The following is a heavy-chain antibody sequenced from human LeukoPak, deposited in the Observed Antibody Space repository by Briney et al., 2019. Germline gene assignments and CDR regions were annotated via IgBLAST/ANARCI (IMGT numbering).Heavy chain of an antibody. D-gene: IGHD1-26*01. CDR2: IYTSGST. CDR3: ARDAESGGVD. Sequence: SQTLSLTCTVSGGSISSGSYYWSWIRLPAGKGLEWIGRIYTSGSTNYNPSLKSRVTISVDTSKNQFSLKLSSVTAADTAVYYCARDAESGGVDWGQGTLVTVSS. CDR1: GGSISSGSYY. J-gene: IGHJ4*02. V-gene: IGHV4-61*02.